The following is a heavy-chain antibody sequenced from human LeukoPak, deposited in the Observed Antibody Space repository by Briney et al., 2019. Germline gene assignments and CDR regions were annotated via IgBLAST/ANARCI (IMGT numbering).Heavy chain of an antibody. D-gene: IGHD5-24*01. J-gene: IGHJ4*02. CDR3: AREIEMATITKGGFDY. CDR1: GFTFSSYA. Sequence: GGSLRLSCAASGFTFSSYAMSWVRQAPGKGLEWVAVISYDGSNKYYADSVKGRFTISRDNSKNTLYLQMNSLRAEDTAVYYCAREIEMATITKGGFDYWGQGTLVTVSS. CDR2: ISYDGSNK. V-gene: IGHV3-30*04.